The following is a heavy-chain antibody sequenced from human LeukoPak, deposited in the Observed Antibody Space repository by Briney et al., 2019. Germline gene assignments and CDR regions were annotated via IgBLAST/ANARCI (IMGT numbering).Heavy chain of an antibody. CDR3: ESRHYDFGYY. CDR1: GFTFSSYP. D-gene: IGHD4-17*01. V-gene: IGHV3-30*04. CDR2: ISYDGSNK. J-gene: IGHJ4*02. Sequence: GRSLRLSCAASGFTFSSYPMHWVRQAPGKGLEWVAVISYDGSNKYYGDSVKGRFTISRDNSKNTLYLQMNSLRAEDTAVYYCESRHYDFGYYWGQGTLVTVSS.